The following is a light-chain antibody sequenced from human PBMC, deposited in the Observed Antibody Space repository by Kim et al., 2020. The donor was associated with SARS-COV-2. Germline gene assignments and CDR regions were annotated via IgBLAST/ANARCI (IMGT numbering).Light chain of an antibody. J-gene: IGLJ2*01. V-gene: IGLV1-44*01. CDR2: SNN. CDR1: SSNIGSNT. CDR3: AAWDDSLNGVV. Sequence: GQRVTVSCSGSSSNIGSNTVNWYQHLPGTAPKLLIYSNNQRPSGVPARFSGSKSGTSASLDISGLQSEDEADYYCAAWDDSLNGVVFGGGTQLTVL.